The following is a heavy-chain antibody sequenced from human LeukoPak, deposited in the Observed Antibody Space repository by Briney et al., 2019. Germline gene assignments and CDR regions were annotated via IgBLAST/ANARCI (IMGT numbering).Heavy chain of an antibody. Sequence: SEILSLTCAVYGGSFSGYYWSWIRQPPGKGLEWIGEINHSGSTNYNPSLKSRVTISVDTSKNQFSLKLSSVTAADTAVYYCAFGRDYYDSSGYPYYYYMDVWGKGTTVTVSS. J-gene: IGHJ6*03. D-gene: IGHD3-22*01. V-gene: IGHV4-34*01. CDR2: INHSGST. CDR1: GGSFSGYY. CDR3: AFGRDYYDSSGYPYYYYMDV.